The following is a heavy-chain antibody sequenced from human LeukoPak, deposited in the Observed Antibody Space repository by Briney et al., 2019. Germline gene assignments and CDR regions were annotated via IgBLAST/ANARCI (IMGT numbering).Heavy chain of an antibody. CDR2: IYSGGST. CDR1: GFTVSSNY. V-gene: IGHV3-66*01. Sequence: GGSLRLSCAASGFTVSSNYMSWVRQALGKGLEWVSVIYSGGSTYYADSVKGRFTISRDNSKNTLYLQMNSLRAEDTAVYYCARDRPSYYDFWSGYYGMDVWGQGTSVTVSS. J-gene: IGHJ6*02. CDR3: ARDRPSYYDFWSGYYGMDV. D-gene: IGHD3-3*01.